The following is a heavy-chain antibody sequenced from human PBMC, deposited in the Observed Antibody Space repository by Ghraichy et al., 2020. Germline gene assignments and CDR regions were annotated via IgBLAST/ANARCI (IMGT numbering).Heavy chain of an antibody. D-gene: IGHD5-18*01. Sequence: LSLTCAASGFTFSSYAMHWVRQAPGKGLEWVAVISYDGSNKYYADSVKGRFTISRDNSKNTLYLQMNSLRAEDTAVYYCARDPLHSYGYAFDYWGQGTLVTVSS. J-gene: IGHJ4*02. V-gene: IGHV3-30-3*01. CDR3: ARDPLHSYGYAFDY. CDR2: ISYDGSNK. CDR1: GFTFSSYA.